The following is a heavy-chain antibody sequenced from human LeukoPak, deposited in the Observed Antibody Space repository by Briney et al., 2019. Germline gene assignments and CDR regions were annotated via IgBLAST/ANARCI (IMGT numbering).Heavy chain of an antibody. Sequence: SEDLSLTCSVSGVPLSSGSSCGTWIRRPPGKGLEWIASMYYLRSTNYNPSLRSGDPISIDRPQNQFSRRLTSVTAADTAVYYCAREGDGSGWYAFHYWGQGTLVSVSS. CDR1: GVPLSSGSSC. J-gene: IGHJ4*02. V-gene: IGHV4-61*01. CDR2: MYYLRST. CDR3: AREGDGSGWYAFHY. D-gene: IGHD6-19*01.